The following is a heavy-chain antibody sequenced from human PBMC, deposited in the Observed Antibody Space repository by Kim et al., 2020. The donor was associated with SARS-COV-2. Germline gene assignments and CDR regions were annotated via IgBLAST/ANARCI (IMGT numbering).Heavy chain of an antibody. CDR3: ARIRNSSSWKYYYYYYGMDV. V-gene: IGHV4-61*02. D-gene: IGHD6-13*01. CDR2: IYTSGST. CDR1: GGSISSGSYY. Sequence: SETLSLTCTVSGGSISSGSYYWSWIRQPAGKGLEWIGRIYTSGSTNYNPSPKSRVTISVDTSKNQFSLKLSSVTAADTAVYYCARIRNSSSWKYYYYYYGMDVWGQGTTVTVSS. J-gene: IGHJ6*02.